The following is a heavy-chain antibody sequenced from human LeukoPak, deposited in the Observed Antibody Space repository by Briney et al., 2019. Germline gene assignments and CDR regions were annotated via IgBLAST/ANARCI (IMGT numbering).Heavy chain of an antibody. V-gene: IGHV1-69*06. J-gene: IGHJ5*02. CDR3: ARVGSQLGWFDP. CDR1: GYTFASYY. CDR2: IIPIFGTA. Sequence: SVKVSCKASGYTFASYYMHWVRQAPGQGLEWMGGIIPIFGTANYAQKFQGRVTITADKSTSTAYMELSSLRSEDTAVYYCARVGSQLGWFDPWGQGTLVTVSS. D-gene: IGHD2-2*01.